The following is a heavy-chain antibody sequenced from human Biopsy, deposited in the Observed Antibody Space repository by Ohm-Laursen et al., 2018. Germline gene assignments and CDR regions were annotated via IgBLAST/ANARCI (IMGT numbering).Heavy chain of an antibody. CDR2: ISDGGTTI. D-gene: IGHD5-24*01. J-gene: IGHJ6*02. CDR3: ARAGVGSDGTDSYYYGMDV. V-gene: IGHV3-11*01. CDR1: GFPFSDYY. Sequence: SLRLSCAASGFPFSDYYMRWIRQAPGKGLDWVSYISDGGTTIYYADSVKGRFTISRDNAKKSLYLQMNSLGAEDTAVYYCARAGVGSDGTDSYYYGMDVWGPGTTVTVSS.